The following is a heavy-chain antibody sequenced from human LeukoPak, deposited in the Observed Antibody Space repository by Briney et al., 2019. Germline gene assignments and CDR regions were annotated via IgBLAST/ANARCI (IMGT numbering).Heavy chain of an antibody. CDR1: GYTFTGYY. D-gene: IGHD4-17*01. J-gene: IGHJ4*02. CDR3: ARDSSDYGDYLGDY. Sequence: ASVKVSCKASGYTFTGYYMHWVRQAPGQGLEWMGWINPNSGGTNYAQKFQGRVTMTRDTSISTAYMELSRLRSDDTAVCYCARDSSDYGDYLGDYWGQGTLVTVSS. V-gene: IGHV1-2*02. CDR2: INPNSGGT.